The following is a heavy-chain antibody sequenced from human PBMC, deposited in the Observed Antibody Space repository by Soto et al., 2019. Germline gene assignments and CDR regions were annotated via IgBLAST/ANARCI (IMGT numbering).Heavy chain of an antibody. CDR3: ARARIAVDGTGLYDAFDI. D-gene: IGHD6-19*01. Sequence: SVKVSCKASGGTFSSYAISWVRQAPGQGLEWMGGIIPIFGTANYAQKFQGRVTITADESTSTAYMELSSLRSEDTAVYYCARARIAVDGTGLYDAFDICGQGTMVTV. CDR2: IIPIFGTA. V-gene: IGHV1-69*13. J-gene: IGHJ3*02. CDR1: GGTFSSYA.